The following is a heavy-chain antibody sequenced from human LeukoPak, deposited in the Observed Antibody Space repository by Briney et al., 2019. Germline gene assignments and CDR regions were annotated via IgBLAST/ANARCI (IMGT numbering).Heavy chain of an antibody. D-gene: IGHD2-21*02. CDR2: IIPIFGTA. V-gene: IGHV1-69*13. J-gene: IGHJ4*02. Sequence: ASVKVSCKASGGTFSSYAISWVRQAPGQGLEWMGGIIPIFGTANYAQKFQGRVTITADESTSTAYMELSSLRSEDTAVYYCARAGYCGGDCCFGYWGQGTLVTVSS. CDR1: GGTFSSYA. CDR3: ARAGYCGGDCCFGY.